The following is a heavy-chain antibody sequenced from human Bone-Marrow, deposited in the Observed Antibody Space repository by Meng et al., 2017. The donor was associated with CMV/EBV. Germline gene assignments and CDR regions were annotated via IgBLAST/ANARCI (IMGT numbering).Heavy chain of an antibody. J-gene: IGHJ4*02. CDR1: GFIFSRAE. V-gene: IGHV3-48*03. Sequence: GGSLRLSCEDSGFIFSRAELAWVRQAPGKGLEWTSYISNSGTIYNADSVQGRFTISRDNDKNLIYLQINSLRAEDTAVYYCARSKALTLLDYWGRGTLVTVSS. D-gene: IGHD3-9*01. CDR2: ISNSGTI. CDR3: ARSKALTLLDY.